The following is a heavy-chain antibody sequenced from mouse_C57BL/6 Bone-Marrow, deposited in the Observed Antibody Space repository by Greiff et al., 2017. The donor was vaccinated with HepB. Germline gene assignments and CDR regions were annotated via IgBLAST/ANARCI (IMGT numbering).Heavy chain of an antibody. CDR2: ISNGGGST. D-gene: IGHD2-1*01. CDR3: ARFYYGNRYYAMDY. J-gene: IGHJ4*01. Sequence: EVQGVESGGGLVQPGGSLKLSCAASGFTFSDYYMYWVRQTPEKRLEWVAYISNGGGSTYYPDTVKGRFTISRDNAKNTLYLQMSRLKSEDTAMYYCARFYYGNRYYAMDYWGQGTSVTVSS. CDR1: GFTFSDYY. V-gene: IGHV5-12*01.